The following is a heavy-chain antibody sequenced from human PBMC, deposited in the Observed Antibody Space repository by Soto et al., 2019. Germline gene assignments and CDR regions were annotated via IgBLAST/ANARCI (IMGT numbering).Heavy chain of an antibody. J-gene: IGHJ6*02. CDR3: AKKQYSGYDYYGMDV. Sequence: GGSLRLSCAASGFTFSSYAMSWVRQAPGKGLEWVSAISGSGGSTYYADSVKGRFTISRDNSKNTLYLQMNSLRAEDTAVYYCAKKQYSGYDYYGMDVWGRGTTVTVSS. CDR2: ISGSGGST. D-gene: IGHD1-26*01. CDR1: GFTFSSYA. V-gene: IGHV3-23*01.